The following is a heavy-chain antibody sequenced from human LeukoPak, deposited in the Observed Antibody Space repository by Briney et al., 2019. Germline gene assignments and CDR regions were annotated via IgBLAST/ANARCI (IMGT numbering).Heavy chain of an antibody. CDR3: ARQGTGGLY. V-gene: IGHV4-39*01. CDR2: IFHSGSI. CDR1: GGSISSNNYY. Sequence: SETLSLTCTVSGGSISSNNYYWGWIRQPPGKGLQWIASIFHSGSIYYNPSLKSRVTISVDTSKNQFSLKLTSVTAADTAVYYCARQGTGGLYWGQGTLVTVSS. D-gene: IGHD2-8*02. J-gene: IGHJ4*02.